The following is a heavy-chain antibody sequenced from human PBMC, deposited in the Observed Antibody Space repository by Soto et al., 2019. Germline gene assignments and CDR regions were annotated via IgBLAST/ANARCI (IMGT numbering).Heavy chain of an antibody. Sequence: PGGSLRLSCAASGFTFSSYWMSWVRQAPGKGLEWVANIKQDGSEKYYVGSVKGRFTISRDNAKNSLYLQMDSLRAEDTAVYYCAREGRLEGEIHYYYGMDVWGQGTTVTVSS. CDR2: IKQDGSEK. D-gene: IGHD3-16*01. J-gene: IGHJ6*02. CDR3: AREGRLEGEIHYYYGMDV. V-gene: IGHV3-7*01. CDR1: GFTFSSYW.